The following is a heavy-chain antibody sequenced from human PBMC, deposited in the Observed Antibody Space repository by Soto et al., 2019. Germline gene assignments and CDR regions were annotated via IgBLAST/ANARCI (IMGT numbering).Heavy chain of an antibody. CDR3: ARGPVTSGPPNNWFDP. CDR1: GGSFSVYY. CDR2: INHSGST. V-gene: IGHV4-34*01. D-gene: IGHD1-1*01. Sequence: NPSETLSLTCAVYGGSFSVYYWSWIRQPPGKGLEWIGEINHSGSTNYNPSLKSRVTISVDTSKNQFSLKLSSVTAADTAVYYCARGPVTSGPPNNWFDPWGQGTLVTVSS. J-gene: IGHJ5*02.